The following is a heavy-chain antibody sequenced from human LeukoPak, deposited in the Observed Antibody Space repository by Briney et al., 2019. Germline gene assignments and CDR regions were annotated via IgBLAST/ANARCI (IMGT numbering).Heavy chain of an antibody. D-gene: IGHD5-24*01. CDR2: ISSSSSYI. J-gene: IGHJ4*02. Sequence: GGSLRLSCAASGFTFSSYSMNWVRQAPGKGLEWVSYISSSSSYIYYADSVKGRFTISRDNAKNSLYLQMKSLRAEDTAVYYCARDRNTGDGYNNWGQGTLVTVSS. V-gene: IGHV3-21*01. CDR3: ARDRNTGDGYNN. CDR1: GFTFSSYS.